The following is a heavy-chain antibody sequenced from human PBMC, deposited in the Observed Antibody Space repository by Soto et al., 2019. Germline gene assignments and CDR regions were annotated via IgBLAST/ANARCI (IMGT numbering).Heavy chain of an antibody. V-gene: IGHV4-61*01. CDR2: IYYSGST. Sequence: QVQLQESGPGLVTPSETLSLTCTVSGGSVSSGSYYWSWIRQPPGKGLEWIGYIYYSGSTNYHPSLKIRVTISVATSKNRFSLKLSSVTAADTAVYYGARSSTRNWFDPWGQGTLVTVSS. CDR1: GGSVSSGSYY. D-gene: IGHD2-2*01. J-gene: IGHJ5*02. CDR3: ARSSTRNWFDP.